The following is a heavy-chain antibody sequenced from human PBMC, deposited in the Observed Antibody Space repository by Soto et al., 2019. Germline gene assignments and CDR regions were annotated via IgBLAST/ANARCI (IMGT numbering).Heavy chain of an antibody. D-gene: IGHD2-15*01. CDR1: GYTFTGYA. CDR2: INFGNGNP. CDR3: ARVYSYPAFYVMDV. V-gene: IGHV1-3*01. Sequence: QVQLVQSGAEVKKPGASVQVSCKTSGYTFTGYAIHWVRQAPGQRLEWMGWINFGNGNPKHSQKFQGRGPITRDTSATRVYMDMTSLPSVDTAVYSCARVYSYPAFYVMDVWGQGTTVTVSS. J-gene: IGHJ6*02.